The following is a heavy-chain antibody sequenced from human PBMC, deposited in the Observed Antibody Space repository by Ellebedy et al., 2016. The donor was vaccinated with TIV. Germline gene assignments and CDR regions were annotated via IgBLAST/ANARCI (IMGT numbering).Heavy chain of an antibody. CDR3: VASSSIVATFDY. CDR1: GFTFDNYA. D-gene: IGHD6-13*01. J-gene: IGHJ4*02. V-gene: IGHV3-23*01. Sequence: GESLKISXAGSGFTFDNYAMSWVRQAPGKGLEWVSAISGSSGSTYHADSVKGRFTISRDNSKNTLYLQMNSLRAEDTAVYYCVASSSIVATFDYWGQGTLVTVSS. CDR2: ISGSSGST.